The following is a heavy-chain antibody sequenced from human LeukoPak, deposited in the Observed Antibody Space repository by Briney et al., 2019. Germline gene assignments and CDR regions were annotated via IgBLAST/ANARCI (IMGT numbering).Heavy chain of an antibody. CDR1: GFTFSSYS. V-gene: IGHV3-21*01. CDR2: ISSSSSYI. CDR3: ARTRYCSSTSCPYFDY. D-gene: IGHD2-2*01. Sequence: GGSLRLSCAASGFTFSSYSMNWVRQAPGKGLEWVSSISSSSSYIYYADSVKGRFTISRDNAKNSLYLQMNSLRAEDTAVYYCARTRYCSSTSCPYFDYWGQGTLVTVSS. J-gene: IGHJ4*02.